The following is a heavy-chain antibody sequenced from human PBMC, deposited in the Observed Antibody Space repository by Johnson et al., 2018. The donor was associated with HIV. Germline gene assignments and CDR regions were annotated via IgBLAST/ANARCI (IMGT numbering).Heavy chain of an antibody. J-gene: IGHJ3*02. CDR1: GFTFSDYY. CDR3: AKEGRYGAFPLWLDI. V-gene: IGHV3-66*01. Sequence: VQPVEPGGGLVKPGGSLRLSCAASGFTFSDYYASWVRQAPGKGLAWVSVIYASGDTYHAASVKGRFTISRDNSKNTLYLQMNSLRAEDTAVYYCAKEGRYGAFPLWLDIWGQGTMVTVSS. CDR2: IYASGDT. D-gene: IGHD1-14*01.